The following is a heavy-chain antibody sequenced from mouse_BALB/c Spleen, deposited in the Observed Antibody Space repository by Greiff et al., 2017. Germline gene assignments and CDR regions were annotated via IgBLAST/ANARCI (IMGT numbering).Heavy chain of an antibody. CDR3: ARADYYGPAWFAY. CDR1: GYTFSSYW. Sequence: VQRVESGAELMKPGASVKISCKATGYTFSSYWIEWVKQRPGHGLEWIGEILPGSGSTNYNEKFKGKATFTADTSSNTAYMQLSSLTSEDSAVYYCARADYYGPAWFAYWGQGTLVTVSA. CDR2: ILPGSGST. D-gene: IGHD1-2*01. V-gene: IGHV1-9*01. J-gene: IGHJ3*01.